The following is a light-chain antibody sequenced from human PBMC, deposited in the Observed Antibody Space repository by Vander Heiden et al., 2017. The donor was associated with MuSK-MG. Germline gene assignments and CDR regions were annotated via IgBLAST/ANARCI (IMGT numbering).Light chain of an antibody. CDR3: SSQTSSSNRVV. Sequence: QSALTQPASVSGFPGQSITISCTGTSSDVGGYNYVSWYQQHPAKAPNLMIYDVSNRNSGVANRFSGSKSGNTATLTISGLQAEDEADYYCSSQTSSSNRVVFGGGTKLTVL. CDR1: SSDVGGYNY. CDR2: DVS. V-gene: IGLV2-14*01. J-gene: IGLJ2*01.